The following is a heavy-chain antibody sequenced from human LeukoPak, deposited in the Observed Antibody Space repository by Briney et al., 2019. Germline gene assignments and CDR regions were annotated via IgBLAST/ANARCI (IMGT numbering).Heavy chain of an antibody. J-gene: IGHJ5*02. Sequence: SETLSLTCTVSGGSISSGDYYWSWIPQPPGKGLEWIAYMYYSGSTYCNPSLKSLVTMSADTSKNQLSLKLSSVTAADTAVYYCARPYYYDSRIDPWGQGILVTVSS. CDR2: MYYSGST. CDR3: ARPYYYDSRIDP. D-gene: IGHD3-22*01. CDR1: GGSISSGDYY. V-gene: IGHV4-30-4*01.